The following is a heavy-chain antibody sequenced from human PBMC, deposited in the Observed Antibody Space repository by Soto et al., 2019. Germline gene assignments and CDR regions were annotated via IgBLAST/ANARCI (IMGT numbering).Heavy chain of an antibody. CDR3: AGCRRSGNPTPPHDY. J-gene: IGHJ4*02. V-gene: IGHV4-30-4*01. Sequence: QVQLEESGPGLVKPSQTLSLTCTVSGGSVSIADSYWSWIRQAPGKGLEWVGHIYHSGTTYYNPSLMGRLTISVDTSKKQISMNLRSVTASDAAVYFWAGCRRSGNPTPPHDYWGQGTLVTVSS. CDR2: IYHSGTT. D-gene: IGHD2-15*01. CDR1: GGSVSIADSY.